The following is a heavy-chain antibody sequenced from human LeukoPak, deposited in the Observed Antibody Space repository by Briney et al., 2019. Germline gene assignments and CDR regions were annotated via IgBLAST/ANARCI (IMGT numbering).Heavy chain of an antibody. CDR3: AKVAVPAAILKNWFDP. J-gene: IGHJ5*02. CDR1: GFTFSSYA. V-gene: IGHV3-23*01. CDR2: NSGSGGST. Sequence: GGSLRLSCAASGFTFSSYAMSWVRQAPGKGLEWVSANSGSGGSTCYADSVKGRFTIPRDNSKNTLYLQMNSLRAEDTAVYYCAKVAVPAAILKNWFDPWGQGTLVTVSS. D-gene: IGHD2-2*01.